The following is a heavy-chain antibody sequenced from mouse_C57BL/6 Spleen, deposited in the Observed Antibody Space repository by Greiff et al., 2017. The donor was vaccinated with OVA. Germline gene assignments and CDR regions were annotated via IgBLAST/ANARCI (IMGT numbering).Heavy chain of an antibody. J-gene: IGHJ2*01. V-gene: IGHV1-42*01. CDR2: INPSTGGT. CDR1: GYSFTGYY. CDR3: ARGGSYYFDY. Sequence: EVQLQQSGPELVKPGASVQISCKASGYSFTGYYMNWVKQSPEQSLEWIGEINPSTGGTTYNQKFKAKATLTVDKSSSTAYMQLKSLTSEDSAVYYCARGGSYYFDYWGQGTTLTVSS.